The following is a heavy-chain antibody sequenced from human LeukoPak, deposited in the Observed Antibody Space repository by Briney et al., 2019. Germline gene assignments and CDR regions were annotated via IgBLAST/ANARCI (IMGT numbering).Heavy chain of an antibody. V-gene: IGHV3-23*01. CDR2: ITGSSTWT. Sequence: PGGSLRLSCEASGFTFGNFGMTWVRQAPGRRLQWVSGITGSSTWTYYAASVKGRFTVSRDNSQNALHLQMNSLRADDTAVYYCARELVSSGTGHFDLWGRGTLVTVSS. CDR3: ARELVSSGTGHFDL. CDR1: GFTFGNFG. D-gene: IGHD3-10*01. J-gene: IGHJ2*01.